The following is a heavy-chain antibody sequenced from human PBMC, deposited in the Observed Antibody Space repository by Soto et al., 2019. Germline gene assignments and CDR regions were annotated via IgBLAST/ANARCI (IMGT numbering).Heavy chain of an antibody. CDR1: GGSISSGGYY. Sequence: QVQLQESGPGLVKPSQTLSLTCTVSGGSISSGGYYWSWIRQHPGKGLEWIGYIYYSGSTYYNPSLKSRDTITVDTSKNQYSLKLSSVTAADTALYYCARRGRIGPSYYTHWYFDRWGRGTLVTVSS. V-gene: IGHV4-31*03. D-gene: IGHD3-3*01. CDR2: IYYSGST. CDR3: ARRGRIGPSYYTHWYFDR. J-gene: IGHJ2*01.